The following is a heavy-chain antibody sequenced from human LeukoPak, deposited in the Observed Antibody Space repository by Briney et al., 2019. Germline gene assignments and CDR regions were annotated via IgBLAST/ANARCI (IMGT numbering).Heavy chain of an antibody. J-gene: IGHJ4*02. Sequence: SVKVSCKASGSTFTSSAMQWVRQARGQRLEWIGWIVVGSGNTNYAQKFQERVTITRDMSTSTTYMELSSLRSEDTAVYYCAKDLYSSSWSFYDYWGQGTLVTVSS. D-gene: IGHD6-13*01. CDR1: GSTFTSSA. V-gene: IGHV1-58*02. CDR3: AKDLYSSSWSFYDY. CDR2: IVVGSGNT.